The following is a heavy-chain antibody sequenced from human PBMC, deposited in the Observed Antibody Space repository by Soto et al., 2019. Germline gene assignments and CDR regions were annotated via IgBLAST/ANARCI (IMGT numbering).Heavy chain of an antibody. CDR1: GDSVSSNSAA. D-gene: IGHD3-9*01. V-gene: IGHV6-1*01. Sequence: SQTLSLTCAISGDSVSSNSAAWNWIRQSPSRGLEWLGRTYYRSKWYNDYAVSVKSRITINPDTSKKQFSLQLNSVTPEDTAVYFCARVPLDILTGYSYYYGMDVWGQGTTVTVSS. CDR3: ARVPLDILTGYSYYYGMDV. J-gene: IGHJ6*02. CDR2: TYYRSKWYN.